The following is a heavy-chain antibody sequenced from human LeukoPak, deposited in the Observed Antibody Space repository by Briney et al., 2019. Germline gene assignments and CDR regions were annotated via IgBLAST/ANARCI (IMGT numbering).Heavy chain of an antibody. D-gene: IGHD3-22*01. J-gene: IGHJ4*02. V-gene: IGHV5-51*01. Sequence: GESLKISCEGSGYSFSSYWIGWVRQMPGKGLEWMGFIYPGDSDTRYSPPFQGQVTISADKSISTAYLQWSSLKASDTAMYYCARQGSPSYHYDSGEIQRSGDYWGQGTLVTVSS. CDR3: ARQGSPSYHYDSGEIQRSGDY. CDR1: GYSFSSYW. CDR2: IYPGDSDT.